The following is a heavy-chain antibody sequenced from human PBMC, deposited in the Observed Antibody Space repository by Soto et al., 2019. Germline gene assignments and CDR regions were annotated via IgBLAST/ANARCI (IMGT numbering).Heavy chain of an antibody. CDR1: EDTFRNYA. V-gene: IGHV1-69*06. Sequence: QVELVQSGAEVKKPGSSVKVSCQASEDTFRNYAISWVRQAPGQRLEWMGGIIPIFGTANYAQKFQGRVTITADTSANTVYLKLSSLRSEDTAVYYCASTKYDSSAYSYWYLGLWGRGALGTVSS. J-gene: IGHJ2*01. CDR2: IIPIFGTA. CDR3: ASTKYDSSAYSYWYLGL. D-gene: IGHD3-22*01.